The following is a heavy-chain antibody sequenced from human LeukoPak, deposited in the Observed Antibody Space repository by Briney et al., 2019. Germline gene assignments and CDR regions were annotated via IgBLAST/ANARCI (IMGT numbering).Heavy chain of an antibody. CDR1: GGSFSGYY. D-gene: IGHD2-2*01. Sequence: SETLSLTCAVFGGSFSGYYWSWIRQPPGKGLEWIGEINHSGSTNYNPSLKSRVTISVDTSKNQFSLKLSSVTAADTAVYYCARAPANGPAARIFDYWGQGTLVTVPS. CDR3: ARAPANGPAARIFDY. J-gene: IGHJ4*02. V-gene: IGHV4-34*01. CDR2: INHSGST.